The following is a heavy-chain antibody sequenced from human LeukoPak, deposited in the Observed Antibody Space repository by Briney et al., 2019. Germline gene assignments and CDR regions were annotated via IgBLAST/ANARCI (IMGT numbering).Heavy chain of an antibody. Sequence: GGALEISWKGSGYHFNSYWIGWGRQVPGKGLEGMGIIYPGDPDTRYSPSFQGQVTISADKSISTAYLQWSSLKASDTAMYYCGTAAAGTSHYGMDVWGQGTTVTVSS. CDR1: GYHFNSYW. V-gene: IGHV5-51*01. J-gene: IGHJ6*02. CDR2: IYPGDPDT. CDR3: GTAAAGTSHYGMDV. D-gene: IGHD6-13*01.